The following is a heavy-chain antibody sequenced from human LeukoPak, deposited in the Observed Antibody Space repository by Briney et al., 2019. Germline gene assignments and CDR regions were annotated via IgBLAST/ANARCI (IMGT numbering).Heavy chain of an antibody. CDR3: ARGGDHAVDY. CDR1: GXSISSGGYS. J-gene: IGHJ4*02. Sequence: SETLSLTCAVSGXSISSGGYSWSWIRQPPGKGLEWIGYIYHSGSTYYNPSLKSRVTISVDRSKNQFSLKLSSVTAADTAVYYCARGGDHAVDYWGQGTLVTVPS. D-gene: IGHD3-10*01. CDR2: IYHSGST. V-gene: IGHV4-30-2*01.